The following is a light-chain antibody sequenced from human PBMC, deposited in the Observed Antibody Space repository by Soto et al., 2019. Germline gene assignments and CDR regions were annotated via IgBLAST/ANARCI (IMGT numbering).Light chain of an antibody. Sequence: QSALTQPRSVSGSPGQSVTIACTGTSSDVGGYNYVSWYQQHPGKAPKLMIYDVSKRPSGVPDRFSGSKSGNTASLTISGLQAEDEADYYCCSYAVRYTLGVFGTGTKVTVL. CDR2: DVS. V-gene: IGLV2-11*01. CDR1: SSDVGGYNY. CDR3: CSYAVRYTLGV. J-gene: IGLJ1*01.